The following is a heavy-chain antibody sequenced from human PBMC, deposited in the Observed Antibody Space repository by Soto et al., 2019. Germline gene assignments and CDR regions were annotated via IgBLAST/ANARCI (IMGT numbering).Heavy chain of an antibody. J-gene: IGHJ4*02. CDR1: GGTFSSYA. CDR2: IIPIFGTG. Sequence: QMQLVQSGAEVKKPGSSVKVSCKASGGTFSSYAISWVRQAPGQGLEWMGGIIPIFGTGNYAQKFQGRVTISADESTSTAYMDLSSLRFEDTAIYYCASQFRRDGYDQYYFDYWGQGTLVTVSS. CDR3: ASQFRRDGYDQYYFDY. V-gene: IGHV1-69*01. D-gene: IGHD5-12*01.